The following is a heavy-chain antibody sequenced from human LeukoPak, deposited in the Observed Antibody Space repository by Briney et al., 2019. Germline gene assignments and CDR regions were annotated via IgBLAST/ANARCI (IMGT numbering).Heavy chain of an antibody. D-gene: IGHD6-13*01. CDR3: AKADSSSWSVMDY. V-gene: IGHV3-23*01. Sequence: GGSLRLSCAASGFTFSSYAMSWVRQAPGKGLEWVSAISGSGGSTYYADSVKGRFTISRDNAKNSLYLQMNSLRAEDTALYYCAKADSSSWSVMDYWGQGTLVTVSS. CDR1: GFTFSSYA. J-gene: IGHJ4*02. CDR2: ISGSGGST.